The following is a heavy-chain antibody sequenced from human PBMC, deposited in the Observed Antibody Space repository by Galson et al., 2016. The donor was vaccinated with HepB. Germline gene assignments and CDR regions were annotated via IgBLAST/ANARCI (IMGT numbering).Heavy chain of an antibody. J-gene: IGHJ6*04. CDR1: GFTFDYYG. CDR2: VGSDGDKK. CDR3: ARSPTIFGVGDFYYYGLDV. V-gene: IGHV3-33*01. D-gene: IGHD3-3*01. Sequence: SLRLSCATSGFTFDYYGIHWVRHVPGKGLEWVAVVGSDGDKKYYGDSVKGRFTISRDNSKNTVFLQMESLRGEDTAVYYCARSPTIFGVGDFYYYGLDVWGKGTTVTVSS.